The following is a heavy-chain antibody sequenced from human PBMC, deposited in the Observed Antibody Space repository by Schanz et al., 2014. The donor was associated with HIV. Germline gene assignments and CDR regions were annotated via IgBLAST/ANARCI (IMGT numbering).Heavy chain of an antibody. CDR3: ARVPTHYYGSGSYYPFDY. J-gene: IGHJ4*02. Sequence: QVQLVQSGAEMKKPGASVKVSCKASGYTFTSYGINWVRQATGQGLEWMGWMNPNSGNTGYAQKFQGRVTMTGDTSIDTAYLVLSSLRSEDTAVYFCARVPTHYYGSGSYYPFDYWGQGTLVAVSS. D-gene: IGHD3-10*01. CDR2: MNPNSGNT. CDR1: GYTFTSYG. V-gene: IGHV1-8*01.